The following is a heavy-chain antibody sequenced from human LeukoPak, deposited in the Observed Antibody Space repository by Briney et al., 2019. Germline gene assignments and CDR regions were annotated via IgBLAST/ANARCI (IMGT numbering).Heavy chain of an antibody. CDR1: GGSISSSSHF. J-gene: IGHJ4*02. V-gene: IGHV4-39*07. CDR2: CYYSGNT. Sequence: PSETLSLTCTVSGGSISSSSHFWGWVRQPPGKGLEWIGSCYYSGNTYYNPSLKSRVTISVDTSKNQFSLKLSSVTAADTAVYYCATGYSSSWLIDYWGQGTLVTVSS. D-gene: IGHD6-13*01. CDR3: ATGYSSSWLIDY.